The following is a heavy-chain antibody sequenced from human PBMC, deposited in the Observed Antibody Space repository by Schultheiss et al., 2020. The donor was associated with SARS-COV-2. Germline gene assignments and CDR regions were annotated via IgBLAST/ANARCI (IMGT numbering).Heavy chain of an antibody. Sequence: GESLKISCKGSGYSFTNYWIGWVRQMPGKGLEWMGIIYPGDSDTRYSPSFQGQVTISADKSISTAYLQWSSLKASDTAMYYCARDLGSSGWGNGWLDPWGQGTLVTVSS. CDR1: GYSFTNYW. V-gene: IGHV5-51*01. D-gene: IGHD6-19*01. CDR2: IYPGDSDT. J-gene: IGHJ5*02. CDR3: ARDLGSSGWGNGWLDP.